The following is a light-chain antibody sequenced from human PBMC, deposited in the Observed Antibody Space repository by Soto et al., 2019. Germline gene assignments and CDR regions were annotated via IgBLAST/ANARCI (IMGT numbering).Light chain of an antibody. CDR3: QHYNSYSEA. J-gene: IGKJ1*01. V-gene: IGKV1-5*01. Sequence: DIHMTRSPSTLSASVGDRVTIACRASQSIGSWLAWYQHKPGKAPKLLMYDASSLQSGVPSRFSGSGSGTEFTLTISSLQPDDFATYYCQHYNSYSEAFGQGTKVDIK. CDR1: QSIGSW. CDR2: DAS.